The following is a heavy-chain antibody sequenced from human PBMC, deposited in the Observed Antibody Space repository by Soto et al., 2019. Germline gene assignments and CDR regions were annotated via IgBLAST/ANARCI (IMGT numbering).Heavy chain of an antibody. D-gene: IGHD3-10*01. J-gene: IGHJ5*02. CDR3: TNRGT. Sequence: GGSLRLSCAASGLTLSDHYMEWVRQAPGKGLEWVGRSRDKDHSYTMEYAASVKGRFTISRDDSKNSLNLQMNSLRTEDTAIYYCTNRGTWGQGTLVTVSS. CDR1: GLTLSDHY. V-gene: IGHV3-72*01. CDR2: SRDKDHSYTM.